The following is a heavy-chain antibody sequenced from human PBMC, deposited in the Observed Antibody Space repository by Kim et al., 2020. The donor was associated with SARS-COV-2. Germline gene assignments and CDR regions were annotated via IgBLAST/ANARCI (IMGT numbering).Heavy chain of an antibody. D-gene: IGHD1-1*01. CDR2: T. V-gene: IGHV4-61*03. Sequence: TNYNPSFKSRVTIAVDTTKNDFPLKLTSATAADTAVYYCARGSTINPFEYWGQGALVTVSS. CDR3: ARGSTINPFEY. J-gene: IGHJ4*02.